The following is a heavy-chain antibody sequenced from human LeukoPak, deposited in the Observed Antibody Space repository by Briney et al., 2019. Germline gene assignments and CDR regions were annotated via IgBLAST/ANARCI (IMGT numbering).Heavy chain of an antibody. J-gene: IGHJ5*02. Sequence: PSETLSLTCTVSGGSISSYYWSWIRQPPGKGLEWIGYIYYSGSTNYNPSLKSRVTISVDTSKNQFSLKLSSVTATDTAVYYCARVKDWFDPWGQGTLVTVSS. CDR3: ARVKDWFDP. V-gene: IGHV4-59*01. CDR1: GGSISSYY. CDR2: IYYSGST.